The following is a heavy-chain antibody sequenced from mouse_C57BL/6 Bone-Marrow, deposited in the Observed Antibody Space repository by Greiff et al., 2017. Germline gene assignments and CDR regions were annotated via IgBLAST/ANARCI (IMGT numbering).Heavy chain of an antibody. Sequence: EVKLVESGPGLVKPSQSLSLTCSVTGYSITSGYYWNWIRQFPGNKLEWMGYISYDGSNNYNPSLKNRISITRDTSKNQFFLRLNSVTTEDTATYYWARTSRYWGQGTTLTVSS. J-gene: IGHJ2*01. V-gene: IGHV3-6*01. CDR3: ARTSRY. CDR2: ISYDGSN. CDR1: GYSITSGYY.